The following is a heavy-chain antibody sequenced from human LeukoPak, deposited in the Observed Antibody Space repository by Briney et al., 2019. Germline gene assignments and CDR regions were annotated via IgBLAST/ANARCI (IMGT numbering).Heavy chain of an antibody. Sequence: ASVKVSCKASGYTFTSYDINWVRQATGQGLEWMGWMNPNSGNTGYAQKLQGRVTMTTDTSTSTAYMELRSLRSDDTAVYYCARVSPRRRYCTNGVCYYFDYWGQGTLVTVSS. D-gene: IGHD2-8*01. CDR3: ARVSPRRRYCTNGVCYYFDY. CDR1: GYTFTSYD. J-gene: IGHJ4*02. CDR2: MNPNSGNT. V-gene: IGHV1-8*01.